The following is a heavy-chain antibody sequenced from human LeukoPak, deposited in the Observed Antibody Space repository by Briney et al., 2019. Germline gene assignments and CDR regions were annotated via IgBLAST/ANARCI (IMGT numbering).Heavy chain of an antibody. D-gene: IGHD5-12*01. CDR2: IYAGGDT. Sequence: PGGSLRLSCAASGFSLSSNYMSCVRQAPGKGLEWVSIIYAGGDTYYADSVQGRFTLSRDNSKNTLYLQMNSLRAEDTAVYFCARDYSGYEKGFDVWGQGTLVTVSS. CDR3: ARDYSGYEKGFDV. V-gene: IGHV3-66*01. J-gene: IGHJ3*01. CDR1: GFSLSSNY.